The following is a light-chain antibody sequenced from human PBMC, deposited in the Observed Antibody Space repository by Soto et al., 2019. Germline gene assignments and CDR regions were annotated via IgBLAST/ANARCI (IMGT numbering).Light chain of an antibody. CDR3: QQYGNSPAT. CDR1: QSVSSSY. Sequence: IVLTQSPGTLSLSPGERATLSCRASQSVSSSYLAWYQQKPGQAPRLLLYGASSRATGIPDRFSGSGSGTDFALIISRLEPEDFAVYYCQQYGNSPATFGQGTKVEIK. V-gene: IGKV3-20*01. CDR2: GAS. J-gene: IGKJ1*01.